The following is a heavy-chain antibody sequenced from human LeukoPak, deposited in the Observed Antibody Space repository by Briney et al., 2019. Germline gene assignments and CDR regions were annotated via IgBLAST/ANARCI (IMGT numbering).Heavy chain of an antibody. J-gene: IGHJ4*02. CDR3: ARVGLGLFAPDY. CDR1: GFTFNSYS. V-gene: IGHV3-48*01. Sequence: GGSLRLSCVASGFTFNSYSMNWVRQTPGKGLEWVSYITATTGIITYADSVKGRFTVSRDNAENSVYLRMTSLRAEDTAVYYCARVGLGLFAPDYWGQGTLVSVSS. D-gene: IGHD3-10*02. CDR2: ITATTGII.